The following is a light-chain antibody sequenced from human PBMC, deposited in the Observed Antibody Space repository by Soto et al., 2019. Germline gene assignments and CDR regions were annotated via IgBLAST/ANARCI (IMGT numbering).Light chain of an antibody. CDR1: SSDVGGYNY. CDR3: SSYTSTSTYVL. Sequence: QYALTQPASVSGSPGQSITISCTGTSSDVGGYNYVSWYQQYPGKAPKLMIYDVSNRPSGVSNRFSGSKSGNTASLTISGLQAEDEADYYCSSYTSTSTYVLFGGGTKLTVL. V-gene: IGLV2-14*01. CDR2: DVS. J-gene: IGLJ2*01.